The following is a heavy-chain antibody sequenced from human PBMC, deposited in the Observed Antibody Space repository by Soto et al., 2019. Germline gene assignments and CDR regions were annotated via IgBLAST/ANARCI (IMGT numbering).Heavy chain of an antibody. Sequence: PGGSLRLSCAASGFTFSSYAMSWVRQAPGKGLEWVSAISGSGGSTYYADSVKGRFTISRDNSKNTLYLQMNSLRAEDTAVYYCAKASLYSSSSPIRDYYYGMDVCGQGTTLTLSS. D-gene: IGHD6-6*01. CDR1: GFTFSSYA. CDR2: ISGSGGST. CDR3: AKASLYSSSSPIRDYYYGMDV. V-gene: IGHV3-23*01. J-gene: IGHJ6*02.